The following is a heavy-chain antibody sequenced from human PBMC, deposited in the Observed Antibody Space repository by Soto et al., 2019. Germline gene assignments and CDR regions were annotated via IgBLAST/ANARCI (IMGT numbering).Heavy chain of an antibody. D-gene: IGHD2-2*02. CDR2: IYYSGST. CDR3: ASVTRTCISTSCYRYYYGMDV. J-gene: IGHJ6*02. V-gene: IGHV4-61*01. Sequence: QMQRQESGPGLVKPSETLSLTCTVSGGSVSSGSYYWSWIRQPPGKGLEWIGYIYYSGSTNYNPSLKSRVTISVDTSKNRFSLKLSSVTAADTAVYYCASVTRTCISTSCYRYYYGMDVWGQGTTVTVSS. CDR1: GGSVSSGSYY.